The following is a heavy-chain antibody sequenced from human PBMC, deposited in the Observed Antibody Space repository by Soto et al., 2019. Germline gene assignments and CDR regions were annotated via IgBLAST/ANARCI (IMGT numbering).Heavy chain of an antibody. D-gene: IGHD2-2*01. J-gene: IGHJ4*02. V-gene: IGHV3-30*18. CDR2: ISHDGNTH. CDR1: GFTFKFYG. CDR3: AKDRGGDCPDNSCYFGADY. Sequence: VQMVESGGGVVQPGKSLRLSCETSGFTFKFYGMHWVRQAPGKGLECVAVISHDGNTHYYADSVKGRFTISRDNSKNTLYLLMNSLRLGDSSTYYCAKDRGGDCPDNSCYFGADYWGQGAPVTVSS.